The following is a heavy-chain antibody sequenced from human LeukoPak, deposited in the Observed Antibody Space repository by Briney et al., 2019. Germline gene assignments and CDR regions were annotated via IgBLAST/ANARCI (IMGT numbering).Heavy chain of an antibody. V-gene: IGHV3-30*18. CDR1: GFTFSSYG. D-gene: IGHD3-22*01. CDR2: ISYDGSNK. CDR3: AKDESYYDSSGSTPFDY. Sequence: GGSLRLSCAASGFTFSSYGMHWVRQAPGKGLEWVAVISYDGSNKYYADSVKGRFTISRDNSKNTLYLQMNSLRAEDTAVYYCAKDESYYDSSGSTPFDYWGQGTLVTVSP. J-gene: IGHJ4*02.